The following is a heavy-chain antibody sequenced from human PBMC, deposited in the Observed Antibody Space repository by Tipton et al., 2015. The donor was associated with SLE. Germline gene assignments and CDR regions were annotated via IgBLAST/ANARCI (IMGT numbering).Heavy chain of an antibody. V-gene: IGHV3-33*01. CDR1: GFTFSSYG. CDR2: IWYDGSNK. J-gene: IGHJ6*02. CDR3: ARGKAYLTTVTTFYYYGMDV. Sequence: SGFTFSSYGMHWVRQAPGKGLEWVAVIWYDGSNKYYADSVKGRFTISRDNSKNTLYLQMNSLRAEDTAVYYCARGKAYLTTVTTFYYYGMDVWGQGTTVTVSS. D-gene: IGHD4-11*01.